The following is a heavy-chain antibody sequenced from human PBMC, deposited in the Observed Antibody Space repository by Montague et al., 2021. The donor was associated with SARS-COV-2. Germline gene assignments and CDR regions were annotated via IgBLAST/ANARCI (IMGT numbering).Heavy chain of an antibody. Sequence: SETLSLTCTVSGGSISSSSYYWGWIRQPPGKGLEWIGNIFYSGSTYYNTSLKSRVTISEDTSKNQFSLRLSSVTAADTAVYYCARLPYFYDSTHAFDIWGQGTMVTVSS. D-gene: IGHD3-22*01. J-gene: IGHJ3*02. CDR2: IFYSGST. V-gene: IGHV4-39*01. CDR3: ARLPYFYDSTHAFDI. CDR1: GGSISSSSYY.